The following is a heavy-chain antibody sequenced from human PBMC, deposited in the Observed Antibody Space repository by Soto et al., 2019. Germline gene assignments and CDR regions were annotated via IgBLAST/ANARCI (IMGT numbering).Heavy chain of an antibody. Sequence: QVQLQESGPGLVKPSETLSLTCTVSGGSITNYYCSWFRQPPGKGLEWIGYINYDGYSAYNLSLKRRVTLSMDASKTPFSLMLESVTATATAVYYCARHGFGPLHGRVDVWGPGTTVIVSS. CDR2: INYDGYS. D-gene: IGHD3-10*01. V-gene: IGHV4-59*08. CDR1: GGSITNYY. CDR3: ARHGFGPLHGRVDV. J-gene: IGHJ6*02.